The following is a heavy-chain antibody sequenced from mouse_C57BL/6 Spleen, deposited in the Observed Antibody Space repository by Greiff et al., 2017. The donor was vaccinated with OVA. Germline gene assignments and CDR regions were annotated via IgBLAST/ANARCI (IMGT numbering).Heavy chain of an antibody. CDR2: FYPGSGSI. V-gene: IGHV1-62-2*01. J-gene: IGHJ4*01. CDR1: GYTFTEYT. Sequence: QVQLQQSGAELVKPGASVKLSCKASGYTFTEYTIHWVKQRSGQGLEWIGWFYPGSGSIKYNEKFKDKATLTADKSSSTVYMELSRLTSEDSAVYFCARHEDGYGNYPRRYAMDYWGQGTSVTVSS. D-gene: IGHD2-1*01. CDR3: ARHEDGYGNYPRRYAMDY.